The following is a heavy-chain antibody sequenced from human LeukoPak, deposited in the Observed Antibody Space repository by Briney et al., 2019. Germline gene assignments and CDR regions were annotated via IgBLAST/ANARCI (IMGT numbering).Heavy chain of an antibody. CDR1: GDSITGYY. V-gene: IGHV4-38-2*02. D-gene: IGHD5-18*01. Sequence: SETLSLTCTVSGDSITGYYWGWIRQPPGKGLEWIGNIYYTGNTYYNASLKSRVTISVDTSKNQFSLKLSSVTAADTAVYYCARWAHTAMGDFDYWGQGTLVTVSS. J-gene: IGHJ4*02. CDR3: ARWAHTAMGDFDY. CDR2: IYYTGNT.